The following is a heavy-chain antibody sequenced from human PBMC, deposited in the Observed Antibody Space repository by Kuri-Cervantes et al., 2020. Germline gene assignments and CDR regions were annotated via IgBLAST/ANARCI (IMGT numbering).Heavy chain of an antibody. V-gene: IGHV1-8*01. D-gene: IGHD6-19*01. Sequence: ASVKVSCKASGYTFTNYDINWVRQATGQRLEWMGWMSPSNGNTGYAQKFQGRVSMTRDMSTGTAYMDLSSLTSDDTAVYYCARGGSGWYLDPWGQGTLVTVSS. CDR2: MSPSNGNT. J-gene: IGHJ5*02. CDR3: ARGGSGWYLDP. CDR1: GYTFTNYD.